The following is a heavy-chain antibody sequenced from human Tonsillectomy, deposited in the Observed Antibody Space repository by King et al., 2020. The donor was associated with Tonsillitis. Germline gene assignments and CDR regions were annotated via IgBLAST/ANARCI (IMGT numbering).Heavy chain of an antibody. V-gene: IGHV1-18*04. J-gene: IGHJ3*02. CDR2: ISAYNGNT. CDR1: GYTFTSYG. D-gene: IGHD3-10*01. Sequence: QLVQSGAEVKKPGASVKVSCKASGYTFTSYGLSWVRQAPGQGLEWMGWISAYNGNTNYVQKLHGRVTLTTDTSTSTAYMELRSLRSDDTAAYYCARGLSYGSGSCYGYDAFDIWGQGTMVTVSS. CDR3: ARGLSYGSGSCYGYDAFDI.